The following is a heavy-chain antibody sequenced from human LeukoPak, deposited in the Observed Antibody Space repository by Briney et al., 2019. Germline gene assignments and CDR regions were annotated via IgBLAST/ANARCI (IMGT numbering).Heavy chain of an antibody. J-gene: IGHJ4*02. CDR2: IYYSGFT. CDR3: AKDISPSESYYFDY. CDR1: GGSISSFY. D-gene: IGHD3-16*02. Sequence: PSETLSLTCTVSGGSISSFYWSWIRQPPGKGMEDIGHIYYSGFTNYNPSLKSRVTMSVDTSKNQFSLKLSSVTAADTAVYYCAKDISPSESYYFDYWGQGTLVTVSS. V-gene: IGHV4-59*01.